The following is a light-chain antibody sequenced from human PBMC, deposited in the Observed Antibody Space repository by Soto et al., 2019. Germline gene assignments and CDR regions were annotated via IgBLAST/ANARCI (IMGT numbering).Light chain of an antibody. CDR2: LNSDGSH. CDR1: SGHSSYA. CDR3: QTWGTGLLV. V-gene: IGLV4-69*01. J-gene: IGLJ3*02. Sequence: QPVLTQSPSASDSLGASVKLTCTLSSGHSSYAIAWHQQQPEKGPRYLMKLNSDGSHSKGDGIPDRFSGSSSGAERYLTISRLQSQDEADYYCQTWGTGLLVFGGGTKVTVL.